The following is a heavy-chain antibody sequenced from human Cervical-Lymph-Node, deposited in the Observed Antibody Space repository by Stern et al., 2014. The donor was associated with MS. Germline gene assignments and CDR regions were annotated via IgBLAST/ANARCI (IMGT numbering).Heavy chain of an antibody. CDR1: GFTFDDHA. V-gene: IGHV3-9*01. Sequence: EVQLVDSGGGLVQPGRSLRLSCTASGFTFDDHAMHWVRQAPGKGLEWVSGVAWNGGSIGYAESVKGRFTVSRDNAKKSLYLQMNSLRAEDTAFYYCARGGSPAYFYYGMDVWGQGTTVTVSS. D-gene: IGHD6-6*01. J-gene: IGHJ6*02. CDR2: VAWNGGSI. CDR3: ARGGSPAYFYYGMDV.